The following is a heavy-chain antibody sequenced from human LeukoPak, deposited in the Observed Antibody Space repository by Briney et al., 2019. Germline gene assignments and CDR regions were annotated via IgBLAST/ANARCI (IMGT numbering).Heavy chain of an antibody. Sequence: GGSLRLSCAASGFTFSSYAMSWVRQAPGKGLEWVSAIVNGGGTTYYADSVKGRFTISRDNSQNTLYLQINSLRAEDTALYYCAKVSNQNFLAYNFDYWGQGTLVTVSS. V-gene: IGHV3-23*01. D-gene: IGHD1-14*01. CDR1: GFTFSSYA. CDR3: AKVSNQNFLAYNFDY. J-gene: IGHJ4*02. CDR2: IVNGGGTT.